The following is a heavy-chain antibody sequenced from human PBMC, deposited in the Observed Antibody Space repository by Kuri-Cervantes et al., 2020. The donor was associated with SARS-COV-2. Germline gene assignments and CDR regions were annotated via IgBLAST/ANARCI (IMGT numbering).Heavy chain of an antibody. D-gene: IGHD3-3*01. V-gene: IGHV3-74*01. CDR1: GFTFSGHW. Sequence: LSLTCAASGFTFSGHWIHWVRQAPGKGLVWVSRINPDGSYTNNADSVKGRFTLSRDNAKNMLFLQMNSLRAEDTAVYYCARDSSRITIFGVVTRYGMDVWGQGTTVTVSS. J-gene: IGHJ6*02. CDR3: ARDSSRITIFGVVTRYGMDV. CDR2: INPDGSYT.